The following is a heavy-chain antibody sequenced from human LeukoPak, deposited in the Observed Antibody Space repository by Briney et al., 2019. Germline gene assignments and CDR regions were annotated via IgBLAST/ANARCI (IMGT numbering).Heavy chain of an antibody. Sequence: GGSLRLSCAASGFTFSSYWMHWVRQAPGKGLVWVSRINSDGSGTSYADSVKGRLTISRDNAKNTLYLQMNSLRAEDTAVYYCARDLFQLDCSSTSCYGDAVDYWGQGTLVTVSS. D-gene: IGHD2-2*01. CDR1: GFTFSSYW. V-gene: IGHV3-74*01. CDR2: INSDGSGT. CDR3: ARDLFQLDCSSTSCYGDAVDY. J-gene: IGHJ4*02.